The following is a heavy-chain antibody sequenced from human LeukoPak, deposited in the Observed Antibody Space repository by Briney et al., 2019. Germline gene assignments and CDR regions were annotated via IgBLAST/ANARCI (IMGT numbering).Heavy chain of an antibody. J-gene: IGHJ4*02. CDR1: GGSISSSSYY. D-gene: IGHD6-13*01. V-gene: IGHV4-39*01. CDR3: ARHGTAAGT. Sequence: SETLSLTCTVSGGSISSSSYYWGWIRQPPGKGLEWIASISYSGSTYYNPSLKSRVTISADTSKNQFSPKLSSVTAADTAVYYCARHGTAAGTWGQGTLVTVSS. CDR2: ISYSGST.